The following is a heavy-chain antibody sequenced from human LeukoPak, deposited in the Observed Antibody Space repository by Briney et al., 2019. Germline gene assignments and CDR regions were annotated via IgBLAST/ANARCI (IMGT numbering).Heavy chain of an antibody. CDR1: GFTFSSYV. V-gene: IGHV3-30*04. CDR3: ARDKGTSYRSSFDY. D-gene: IGHD6-6*01. Sequence: GRSLRLSCAASGFTFSSYVMHWVRQAPGKGLEWVAIISYDGSNEYYADSVKGRFTISRDNSKNTLYLQMNSLRAADTAVYYCARDKGTSYRSSFDYWGQGTLVTVSS. J-gene: IGHJ4*02. CDR2: ISYDGSNE.